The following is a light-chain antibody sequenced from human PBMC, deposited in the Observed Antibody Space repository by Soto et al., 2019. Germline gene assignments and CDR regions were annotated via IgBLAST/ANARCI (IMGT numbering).Light chain of an antibody. J-gene: IGKJ1*01. CDR1: QTINNR. V-gene: IGKV1-5*01. CDR2: DVS. Sequence: DIQMTQSPSTLSASVGDRVSLPCRASQTINNRLAWYQQKPGKAPKLLIYDVSTLEGGVPSRFSGSGSGTQFTLTISSLQPDDFATYYCQQYKTYWKMFGQGTKVEV. CDR3: QQYKTYWKM.